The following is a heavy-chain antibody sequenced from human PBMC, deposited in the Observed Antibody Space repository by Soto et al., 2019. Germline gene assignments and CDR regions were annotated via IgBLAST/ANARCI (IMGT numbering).Heavy chain of an antibody. V-gene: IGHV3-9*01. CDR3: ATLGTIDTGGMDV. J-gene: IGHJ6*02. CDR1: GFTFDDYA. D-gene: IGHD2-2*01. Sequence: EVQLVESGGGLVQFGRSLRLSCAASGFTFDDYAMHWVRQAPGKGLEWVSGISWNSGNIGYADSVKGRFTISRDNAKNSLYLQMNSLRAEDTAVYYCATLGTIDTGGMDVWGQGTTVTVSS. CDR2: ISWNSGNI.